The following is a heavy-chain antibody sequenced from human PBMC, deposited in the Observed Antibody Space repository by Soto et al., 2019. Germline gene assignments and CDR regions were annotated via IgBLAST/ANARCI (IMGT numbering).Heavy chain of an antibody. D-gene: IGHD6-19*01. Sequence: SETLSLTCTVSGDSVSRNTHYWTWIRQPPGKGLEWIAYIYYSGSTYYNPSLKSRVTISVDTSKNQFSLKLSSVTAADTAVYYCASPNSGYSSGWYPFDYWGQGTLVTVSS. J-gene: IGHJ4*02. CDR1: GDSVSRNTHY. CDR3: ASPNSGYSSGWYPFDY. V-gene: IGHV4-30-4*08. CDR2: IYYSGST.